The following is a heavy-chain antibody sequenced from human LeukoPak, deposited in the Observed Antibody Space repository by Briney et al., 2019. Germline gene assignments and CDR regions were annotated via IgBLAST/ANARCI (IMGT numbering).Heavy chain of an antibody. CDR2: ISSSGSTI. CDR3: ARDPVGDSGSSTGVFDY. V-gene: IGHV3-11*01. J-gene: IGHJ4*02. CDR1: GFTFSDYY. D-gene: IGHD1-26*01. Sequence: PGGSLRLSCAASGFTFSDYYMSWIRQAPGKGLEWVSYISSSGSTIYYADSVKGRFTISRDNAKNSLYLQMNSLRAEDPAVYYCARDPVGDSGSSTGVFDYWGQGTLVTVSS.